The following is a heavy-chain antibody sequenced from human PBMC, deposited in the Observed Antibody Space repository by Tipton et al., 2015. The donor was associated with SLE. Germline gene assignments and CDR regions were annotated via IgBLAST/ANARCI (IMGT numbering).Heavy chain of an antibody. Sequence: SLRLSCAASGFTFSIHWMHWVRQAPGKGLEWVARIHADGSPTSYADSVKGRFAVSRDNAQNTLYLQMNSLRVEDTAIYYCAREMGVGDFLGFDSWGQGNLVAVSS. J-gene: IGHJ4*02. CDR3: AREMGVGDFLGFDS. CDR1: GFTFSIHW. V-gene: IGHV3-74*01. D-gene: IGHD3-16*01. CDR2: IHADGSPT.